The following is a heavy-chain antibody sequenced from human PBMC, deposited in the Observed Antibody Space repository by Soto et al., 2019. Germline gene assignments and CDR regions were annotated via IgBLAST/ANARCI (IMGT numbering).Heavy chain of an antibody. V-gene: IGHV3-11*01. CDR2: ISSSGSTI. CDR3: VRVLLLGGISPPFHF. CDR1: GFTFSDYY. Sequence: GGSLRLSCAASGFTFSDYYMSWIRQAPGKGLEWVSYISSSGSTIYYADSVKGRFTISRDNGKNSLYLQMNSLRAEDTAVYYCVRVLLLGGISPPFHFSGPGTLVSGSS. J-gene: IGHJ4*02. D-gene: IGHD3-16*01.